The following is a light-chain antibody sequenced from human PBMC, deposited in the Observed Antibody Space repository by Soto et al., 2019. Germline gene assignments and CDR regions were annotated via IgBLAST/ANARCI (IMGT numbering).Light chain of an antibody. CDR2: GAS. CDR1: QSVSSN. J-gene: IGKJ4*01. CDR3: QQYNNWPPLT. Sequence: EIVMTQSPATLSVSPGERATLSCRASQSVSSNLAWYQQKPGQAPRLLIYGASTRATGIPDRFSGSGSGTEFTLTISSLQSEDIAVYYCQQYNNWPPLTFGGGTKVEI. V-gene: IGKV3-15*01.